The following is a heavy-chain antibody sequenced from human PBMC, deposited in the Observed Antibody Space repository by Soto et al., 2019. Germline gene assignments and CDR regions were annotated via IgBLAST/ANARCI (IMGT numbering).Heavy chain of an antibody. CDR2: IYYSGST. CDR1: GGSISSGGYS. J-gene: IGHJ4*02. CDR3: ARHSYGSGSTYFDY. D-gene: IGHD3-10*01. V-gene: IGHV4-61*08. Sequence: SETLSLTCAVSGGSISSGGYSWSWIRQPPGKGLEWIGYIYYSGSTNYNPSLKSRVTISVDTSKNQFSLKLNSMTAADTAVYYCARHSYGSGSTYFDYWGQGTLVTVSS.